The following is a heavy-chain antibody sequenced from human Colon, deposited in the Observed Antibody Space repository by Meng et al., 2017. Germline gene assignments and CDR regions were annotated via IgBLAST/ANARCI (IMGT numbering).Heavy chain of an antibody. J-gene: IGHJ4*02. V-gene: IGHV1-2*06. CDR3: ARAVKTAADQPYYFDY. CDR1: GYTFTNFY. D-gene: IGHD6-13*01. CDR2: INSGGT. Sequence: QGQLVQSGAELKKPGASVKVSCKTSGYTFTNFYIHWVRQAPGQGLEWVGRINSGGTNYAQKFQGRVTMTRDTSISTAYMELSSLRPDDTAVYFCARAVKTAADQPYYFDYWGQGTLVTVSS.